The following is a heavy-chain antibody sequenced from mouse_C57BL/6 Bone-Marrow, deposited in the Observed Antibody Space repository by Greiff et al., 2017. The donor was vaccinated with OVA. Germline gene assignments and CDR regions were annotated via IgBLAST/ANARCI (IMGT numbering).Heavy chain of an antibody. D-gene: IGHD1-1*01. CDR1: GYTFTSYG. J-gene: IGHJ4*01. CDR3: ASCYYGSSYDYYAMDY. CDR2: IYPRSGNT. V-gene: IGHV1-81*01. Sequence: QVQLQQSGAELARPGASVKLSCKASGYTFTSYGISWVKQRTGQGLEWIGEIYPRSGNTYYNEKFKGKATLTADQSSSTAYMELRSLTSEDSAVYFCASCYYGSSYDYYAMDYWGQGTSVTVSS.